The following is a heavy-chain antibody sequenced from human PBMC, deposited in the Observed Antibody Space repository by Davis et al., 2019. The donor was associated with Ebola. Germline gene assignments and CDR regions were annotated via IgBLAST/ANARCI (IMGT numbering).Heavy chain of an antibody. V-gene: IGHV4-39*01. CDR2: IYSSGST. Sequence: SETLSLTCTVSGGSISSYYWGWLRQPPGKGLEWIGNIYSSGSTYYSPSLQSRVTISVDTSKNQFSLKLSSVIAADTAVYYCARRGRAMDVWGQGTTVTVSS. CDR3: ARRGRAMDV. D-gene: IGHD6-13*01. CDR1: GGSISSYY. J-gene: IGHJ6*02.